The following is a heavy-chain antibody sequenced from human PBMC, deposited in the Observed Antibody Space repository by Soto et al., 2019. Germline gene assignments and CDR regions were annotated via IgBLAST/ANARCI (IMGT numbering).Heavy chain of an antibody. CDR2: ISGSGGST. Sequence: HPGGSLRLSCAASGFTFSSYAMSWVRQAPGKGLEWVSAISGSGGSTYYADSVKGRFTISRDNSRNTLYLQMNSLRAEDTAVYYCANPDPNYDFWSGTPTTYYYYGMDVWGQGTTVTVSS. CDR1: GFTFSSYA. J-gene: IGHJ6*02. CDR3: ANPDPNYDFWSGTPTTYYYYGMDV. D-gene: IGHD3-3*01. V-gene: IGHV3-23*01.